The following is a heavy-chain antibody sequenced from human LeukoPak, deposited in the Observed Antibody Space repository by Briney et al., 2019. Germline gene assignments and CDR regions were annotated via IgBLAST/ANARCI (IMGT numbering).Heavy chain of an antibody. CDR3: AKDDAWLRFGE. V-gene: IGHV3-23*01. J-gene: IGHJ4*02. CDR1: GFTFSNHG. Sequence: GGTLRLSCAASGFTFSNHGMNWVRQAPGKGLEWVSGTSPSGDITYYADSVKGRFTISTDNSKNTLYLEVISLTAEDTAVYYCAKDDAWLRFGEWSQGTLVTVSS. D-gene: IGHD3-10*01. CDR2: TSPSGDIT.